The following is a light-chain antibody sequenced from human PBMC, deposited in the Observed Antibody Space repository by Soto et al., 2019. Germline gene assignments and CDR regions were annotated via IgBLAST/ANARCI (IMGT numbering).Light chain of an antibody. CDR3: QSYDSSLSSYV. CDR2: ANT. CDR1: SSNIGPTYD. J-gene: IGLJ1*01. V-gene: IGLV1-40*01. Sequence: QSVLTQPPSLSGAPGQRVTISCAGSSSNIGPTYDVHWYQQLPGTAPKLLIYANTNRPSGVPDRFSGSKSGTSASLAITGLQAEDEGDYYCQSYDSSLSSYVFGPGTKLTVL.